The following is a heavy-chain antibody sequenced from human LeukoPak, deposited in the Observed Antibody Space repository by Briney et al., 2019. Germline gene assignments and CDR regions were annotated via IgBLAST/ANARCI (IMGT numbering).Heavy chain of an antibody. Sequence: SETLSLTCTVSGGSISSGSYYWGWIRQHAGKGLEWIGRIYTSGSTNYNPSLKSRVTISVDKSKNQFSLKLSSVTAADTAVYYCAGDYDFWSGYTLTNWFDPWGQGTLVTVSS. D-gene: IGHD3-3*01. CDR1: GGSISSGSYY. CDR2: IYTSGST. J-gene: IGHJ5*02. V-gene: IGHV4-61*02. CDR3: AGDYDFWSGYTLTNWFDP.